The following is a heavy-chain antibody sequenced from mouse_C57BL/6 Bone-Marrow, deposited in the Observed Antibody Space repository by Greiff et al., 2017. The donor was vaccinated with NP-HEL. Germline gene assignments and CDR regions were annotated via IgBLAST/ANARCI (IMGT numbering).Heavy chain of an antibody. J-gene: IGHJ2*01. D-gene: IGHD1-1*01. Sequence: DVQLVESEGGLVQPGSSMKLSCTASGFTFSDYYMAWVRQVPEKGLEWVANINYDGSSTYYLDSLKSRFIISRDNAKNILYLQMSSLKSEDTATYYCARGRSSYDYWGQGTTLTVSS. CDR2: INYDGSST. CDR1: GFTFSDYY. V-gene: IGHV5-16*01. CDR3: ARGRSSYDY.